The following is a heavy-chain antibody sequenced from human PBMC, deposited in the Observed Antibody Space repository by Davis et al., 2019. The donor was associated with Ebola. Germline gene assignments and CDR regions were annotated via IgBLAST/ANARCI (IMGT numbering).Heavy chain of an antibody. Sequence: GESLKISCAASGFTFSSYGMHWVRQAPGKGLEWVAVISYDGNNKYYPDSVKGRFTISRDNSKNTLYLQMNSLRAEDTAVYYCAKDQYHGTAVDLYYYYYGMDVWGKGTTVTVSS. CDR2: ISYDGNNK. CDR3: AKDQYHGTAVDLYYYYYGMDV. J-gene: IGHJ6*04. V-gene: IGHV3-30*18. D-gene: IGHD5-18*01. CDR1: GFTFSSYG.